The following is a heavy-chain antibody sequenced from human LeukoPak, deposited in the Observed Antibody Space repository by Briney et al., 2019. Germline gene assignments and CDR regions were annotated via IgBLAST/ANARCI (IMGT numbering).Heavy chain of an antibody. D-gene: IGHD6-19*01. V-gene: IGHV3-15*01. CDR3: ITPSGWHIDY. Sequence: GGSLRLSCEAFGFLFADAWMGWVRQAPGKGLEWVGRIKTTTEGATVDYSTPVKDRFTSSRDDSQRTVHLQMNSLKTEDTGVYYCITPSGWHIDYWGQGTRVTVSS. CDR1: GFLFADAW. CDR2: IKTTTEGATV. J-gene: IGHJ4*02.